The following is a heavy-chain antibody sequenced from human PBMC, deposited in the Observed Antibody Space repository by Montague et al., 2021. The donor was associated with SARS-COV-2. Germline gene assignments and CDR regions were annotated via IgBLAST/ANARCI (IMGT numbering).Heavy chain of an antibody. D-gene: IGHD6-13*01. V-gene: IGHV4-59*01. J-gene: IGHJ4*02. CDR3: ARAPIYRSSGYAYFDY. Sequence: SETLSLTCTVSGDSMNNYYWSWVRQPPGKGLEWIGYINYSGSTHYNPSLQSRVTLSKDTSKNQISLRLTSVTAADTAMYFCARAPIYRSSGYAYFDYWGQGTLVTVSS. CDR2: INYSGST. CDR1: GDSMNNYY.